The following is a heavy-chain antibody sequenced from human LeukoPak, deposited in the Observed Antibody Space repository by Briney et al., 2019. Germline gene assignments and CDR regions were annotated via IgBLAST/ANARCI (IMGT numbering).Heavy chain of an antibody. D-gene: IGHD7-27*01. J-gene: IGHJ4*02. CDR2: MNPNSGNT. V-gene: IGHV1-8*01. CDR1: GYTFTSYD. Sequence: ASVKVSCKASGYTFTSYDVNWFRQATGQGLEWMGWMNPNSGNTGYAQKFQGRVSLTRDTSISTAYMELSSLRSEDTAVYYCAKNPALTGKFDSWGQGTLVTVSS. CDR3: AKNPALTGKFDS.